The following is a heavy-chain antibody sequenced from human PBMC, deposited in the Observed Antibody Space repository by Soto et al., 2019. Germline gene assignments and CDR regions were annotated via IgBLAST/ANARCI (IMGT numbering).Heavy chain of an antibody. CDR3: ARAGDYYDSSGYYYWFDP. D-gene: IGHD3-22*01. CDR1: GGTFSSYA. V-gene: IGHV1-69*01. Sequence: QVQLVQSGAEVKKPGSSVKVSCKASGGTFSSYAISWVRQAPGQGLEWMGGIIPIFGTANYAQKFQGRVTITADESTSTAYMELSSLRSDDTAVYYCARAGDYYDSSGYYYWFDPWGQGTLVTVSS. J-gene: IGHJ5*02. CDR2: IIPIFGTA.